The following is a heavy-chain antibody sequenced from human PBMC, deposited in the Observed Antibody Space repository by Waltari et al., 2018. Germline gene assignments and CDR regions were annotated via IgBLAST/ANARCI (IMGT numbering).Heavy chain of an antibody. CDR1: GGTFSSYT. J-gene: IGHJ4*02. CDR3: ARDIAADYYFDY. V-gene: IGHV1-69*08. CDR2: IIPNLGIA. D-gene: IGHD6-13*01. Sequence: QVQLVQSGAEVKKPGSSVKVSCKASGGTFSSYTISWVRQAPGQGLEWMGRIIPNLGIANDAQKFQGRVTSTADKSTSAAYMELSSLRSEDTAVYYCARDIAADYYFDYWGQGTLVTVSS.